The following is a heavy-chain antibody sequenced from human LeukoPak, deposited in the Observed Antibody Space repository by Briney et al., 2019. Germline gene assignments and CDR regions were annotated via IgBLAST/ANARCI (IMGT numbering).Heavy chain of an antibody. V-gene: IGHV4-61*02. CDR1: GGSISSGSYY. CDR2: IYTSGST. D-gene: IGHD5-12*01. CDR3: AREDIVAGWFDP. J-gene: IGHJ5*02. Sequence: SETLSLTCTVSGGSISSGSYYWSWIRQPARKGLEWIGRIYTSGSTNYNPSLKSRVTISVDTSKNQFSLKLSPVTAADTAVYYCAREDIVAGWFDPWGQGTLVTVSS.